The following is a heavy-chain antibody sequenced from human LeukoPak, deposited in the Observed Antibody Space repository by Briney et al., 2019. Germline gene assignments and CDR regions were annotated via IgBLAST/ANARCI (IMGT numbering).Heavy chain of an antibody. V-gene: IGHV3-48*03. CDR3: ARGMLNIF. CDR1: GFAFSTYE. Sequence: GGSLRLSCAASGFAFSTYEMHWGRQDPGEGLEWISYISRSGSITNYADSVKGRFTISRDDDRNSLSLEMSGLRVEDSAVYFCARGMLNIFWGQGTRVAVSS. D-gene: IGHD2/OR15-2a*01. J-gene: IGHJ4*02. CDR2: ISRSGSIT.